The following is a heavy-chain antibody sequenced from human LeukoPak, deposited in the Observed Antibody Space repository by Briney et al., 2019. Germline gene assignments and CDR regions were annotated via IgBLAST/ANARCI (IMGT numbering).Heavy chain of an antibody. V-gene: IGHV3-48*03. J-gene: IGHJ4*02. CDR1: GFTFRNYL. CDR2: ISSTGGTI. CDR3: ARGWAAIPD. D-gene: IGHD2-21*02. Sequence: GGSLRLSCAASGFTFRNYLMNWVRQAPGKGLEWVSFISSTGGTIYYADSVKGRFTVSRDNAKNSLFLQMSSLRDEDTALYYCARGWAAIPDWGQGTLVTVSS.